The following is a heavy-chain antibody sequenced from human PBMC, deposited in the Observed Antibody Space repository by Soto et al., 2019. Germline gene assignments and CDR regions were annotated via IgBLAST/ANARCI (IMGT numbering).Heavy chain of an antibody. CDR3: VRVLASGYSSSWCLDY. V-gene: IGHV4-31*03. Sequence: QVQLQESGPGLVKPSESLSLTCTVSGGSINSGDYYWSWIRQHPGKGLEWIGHIYFTGNTFYIPSLKSRVCISLDTPQHQFSLNLSSVTAADTAIYYCVRVLASGYSSSWCLDYWGQGSLVTVSS. J-gene: IGHJ4*02. D-gene: IGHD6-13*01. CDR2: IYFTGNT. CDR1: GGSINSGDYY.